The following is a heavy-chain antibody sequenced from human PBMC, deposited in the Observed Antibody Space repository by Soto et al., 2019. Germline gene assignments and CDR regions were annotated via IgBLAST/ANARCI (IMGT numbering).Heavy chain of an antibody. CDR3: ARDSGSGGYDFWSGYPTWFDP. J-gene: IGHJ5*02. CDR2: ISSSGSTI. CDR1: GFTFSDYY. Sequence: PGGSLRLSCAASGFTFSDYYMSWIRQAPGQGLEWVSYISSSGSTIYYADSVKGRFTSSRDNAKNSLYLQMSSLRSEDTAVYYCARDSGSGGYDFWSGYPTWFDPWGQGTLVTVSS. D-gene: IGHD3-3*01. V-gene: IGHV3-11*01.